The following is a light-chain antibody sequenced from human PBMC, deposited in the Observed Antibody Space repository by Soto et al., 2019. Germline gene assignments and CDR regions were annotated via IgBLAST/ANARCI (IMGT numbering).Light chain of an antibody. CDR1: SSDVGGHNY. J-gene: IGLJ2*01. V-gene: IGLV2-14*03. Sequence: QSALTQPASVSGSPGQSITISCTGTSSDVGGHNYVSWYQHHPGKAPKLMIYDVSNRPSGVSNRFSGSKSGNTASLTISGLQAEDEADYYCSSYTSSSTLYVVFGGGTQLTVL. CDR2: DVS. CDR3: SSYTSSSTLYVV.